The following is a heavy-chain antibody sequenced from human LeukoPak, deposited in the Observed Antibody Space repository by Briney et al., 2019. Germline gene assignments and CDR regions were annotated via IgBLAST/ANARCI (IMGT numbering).Heavy chain of an antibody. CDR3: AKDEGYSYGLNYYYYYYGMDV. CDR2: ISYDGSNK. J-gene: IGHJ6*02. Sequence: PGRSLRLSCAASGFTFSSYGTHWVRQAPGKGLEWVAVISYDGSNKYYADSVKGRFTISRDNSKNTLYLQMNSLRAEDTAVYYCAKDEGYSYGLNYYYYYYGMDVWGQGTTVTVSS. V-gene: IGHV3-30*18. CDR1: GFTFSSYG. D-gene: IGHD5-18*01.